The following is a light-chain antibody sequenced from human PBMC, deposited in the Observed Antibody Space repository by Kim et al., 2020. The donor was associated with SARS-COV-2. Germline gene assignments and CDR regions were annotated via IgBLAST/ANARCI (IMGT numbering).Light chain of an antibody. CDR2: GAS. CDR1: QSINSY. Sequence: SASVEDRVTITCRARQSINSYVNWYQQKPGKAPTLLIYGASSLQSGVALRFSGSRSGTDFTLTITRLQPEDFATYYCQQSYRFPHTFGQGTKLEI. V-gene: IGKV1-39*01. J-gene: IGKJ2*01. CDR3: QQSYRFPHT.